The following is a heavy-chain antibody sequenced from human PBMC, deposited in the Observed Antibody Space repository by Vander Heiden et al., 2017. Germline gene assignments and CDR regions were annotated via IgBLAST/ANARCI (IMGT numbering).Heavy chain of an antibody. CDR3: AKSAATRDYYASGRDFQH. D-gene: IGHD3-10*01. CDR2: ISWNSGSI. Sequence: EVQLVESGGGLVQPGRSLRLSCAASGFTFDDYAMHWVRQAPGKGLEWVSGISWNSGSIGYADSVKGRFTISRDNAKNSLYLQMNSLRAEDTALYYCAKSAATRDYYASGRDFQHWGQGTLVTVSS. V-gene: IGHV3-9*01. CDR1: GFTFDDYA. J-gene: IGHJ1*01.